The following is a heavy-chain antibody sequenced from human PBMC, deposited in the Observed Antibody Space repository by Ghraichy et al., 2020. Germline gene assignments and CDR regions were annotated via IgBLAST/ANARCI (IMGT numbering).Heavy chain of an antibody. V-gene: IGHV4-59*01. CDR2: IYYSGST. CDR1: GGSISSYY. Sequence: SETLSLTCTVSGGSISSYYWSWIRQPPGKGLEWIGYIYYSGSTNYNPSLKSRVTISVDTSKNQFSLKLSSVTAADTAVYYCASDEYYYDSSGYYLPYFQHWGQGTLVTVSS. CDR3: ASDEYYYDSSGYYLPYFQH. D-gene: IGHD3-22*01. J-gene: IGHJ1*01.